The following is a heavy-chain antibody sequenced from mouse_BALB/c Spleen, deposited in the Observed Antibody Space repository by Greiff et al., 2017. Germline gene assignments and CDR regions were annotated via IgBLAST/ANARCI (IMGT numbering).Heavy chain of an antibody. J-gene: IGHJ2*01. V-gene: IGHV5-4*02. Sequence: EVKVEESGGGLVKPGGSLKLSCAASGFTFSDYYMYWVRQTPEKRLEWVATISDGGSYTYYPDSVKGRFTISRDNAKNNLYLQMSSLKSEDTAMYYCARAYGNYGGYFDYWGQGTTLTVSS. D-gene: IGHD2-10*02. CDR2: ISDGGSYT. CDR1: GFTFSDYY. CDR3: ARAYGNYGGYFDY.